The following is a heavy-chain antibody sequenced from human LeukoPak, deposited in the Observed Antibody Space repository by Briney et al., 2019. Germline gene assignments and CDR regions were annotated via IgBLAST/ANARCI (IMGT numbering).Heavy chain of an antibody. J-gene: IGHJ4*02. CDR3: ARGRIAHY. CDR2: INHSGST. V-gene: IGHV4-34*01. D-gene: IGHD2-15*01. Sequence: PSETLSLTCAVYGGSFSGYYWSWIRQPPGKGLEWIGEINHSGSTNYNPSLKSRVTISVDTSKNQFSLKLSSVTAADTAVYNCARGRIAHYWGQGTLVTVSS. CDR1: GGSFSGYY.